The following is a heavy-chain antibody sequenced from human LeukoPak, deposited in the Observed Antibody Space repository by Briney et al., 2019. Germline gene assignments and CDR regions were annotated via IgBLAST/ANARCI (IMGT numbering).Heavy chain of an antibody. Sequence: ETLSLTCTVSGYSISSGYYWGWIRQPPGKGLEWIGSIYHSGSTYYNPSLKSRATISVDTSKNQFSLKLSSVTAADTAVYYCARVGNSVTYYYDSSGPFDYWGQGTLVTVSS. CDR1: GYSISSGYY. CDR3: ARVGNSVTYYYDSSGPFDY. V-gene: IGHV4-38-2*02. J-gene: IGHJ4*02. CDR2: IYHSGST. D-gene: IGHD3-22*01.